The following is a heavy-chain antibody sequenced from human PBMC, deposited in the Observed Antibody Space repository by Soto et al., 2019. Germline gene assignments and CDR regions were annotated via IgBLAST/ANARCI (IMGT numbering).Heavy chain of an antibody. D-gene: IGHD3-22*01. CDR2: ISRTGDSA. V-gene: IGHV3-23*01. CDR1: GFSFSDYA. CDR3: AKGPDGSGYYHNWFDS. J-gene: IGHJ5*01. Sequence: GGSREFSCATSGFSFSDYAMSWFRQAQGKGLEWVSSISRTGDSAYYADSVKGRFAISRDRSKNRLSLQMNSLRVEDTAVYYCAKGPDGSGYYHNWFDSWGQGTLVTVSS.